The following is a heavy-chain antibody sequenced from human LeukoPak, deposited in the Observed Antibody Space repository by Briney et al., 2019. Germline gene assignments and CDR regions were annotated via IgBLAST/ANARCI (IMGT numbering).Heavy chain of an antibody. CDR1: GFTFSTNA. CDR2: ISWNSGSI. D-gene: IGHD6-19*01. J-gene: IGHJ3*02. CDR3: AKDSRVGIAVAGTFGAFDI. Sequence: GGSLRLSCAASGFTFSTNAMHWVRQAPGKGLEWVSGISWNSGSIGYADSVKGRFTISRDNAKNSLYLQMNSLRAEDMALYYCAKDSRVGIAVAGTFGAFDIWGQGTMVTVSS. V-gene: IGHV3-9*03.